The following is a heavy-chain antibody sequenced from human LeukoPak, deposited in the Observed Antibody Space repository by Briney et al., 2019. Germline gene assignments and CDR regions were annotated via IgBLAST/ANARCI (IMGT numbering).Heavy chain of an antibody. CDR3: ARDLLIAAAGTIDY. CDR1: GFTFSTYA. D-gene: IGHD6-13*01. V-gene: IGHV3-23*01. Sequence: PGGSLRLSCAASGFTFSTYAMSWVRQAAGKGLEWVSLISGSGGGTYYADSVKGRFTISRDNSKNTLYLQLNSLRVEDTAVYYCARDLLIAAAGTIDYWGQGTLVPVSS. J-gene: IGHJ4*02. CDR2: ISGSGGGT.